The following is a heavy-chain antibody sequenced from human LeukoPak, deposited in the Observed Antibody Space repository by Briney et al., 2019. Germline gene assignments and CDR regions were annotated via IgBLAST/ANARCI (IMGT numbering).Heavy chain of an antibody. CDR1: GGSFSGYY. D-gene: IGHD3-10*01. Sequence: PSETLSLTCAVYGGSFSGYYWSWIRQPPGKGLEWIGEINHSGSTNYNPSLKSRVTISVDTSKNQFSLKLSSVTAADTAVYYCARAYGSGSYPPLFDYWGQGTLVTVSS. CDR3: ARAYGSGSYPPLFDY. J-gene: IGHJ4*02. CDR2: INHSGST. V-gene: IGHV4-34*01.